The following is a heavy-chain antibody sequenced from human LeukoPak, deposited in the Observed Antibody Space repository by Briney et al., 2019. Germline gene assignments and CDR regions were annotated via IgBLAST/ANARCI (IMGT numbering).Heavy chain of an antibody. D-gene: IGHD6-13*01. J-gene: IGHJ4*02. CDR3: ATGTSWYYYY. CDR2: IYYSGNT. Sequence: PSETLSLTCTVSGASISSYYWNWIRQPPGKGLEWIGYIYYSGNTNYNPSLKSRVTMSVDTSKNQFSLKLISVTAADTAMYYCATGTSWYYYYWGQGTLVTVSS. V-gene: IGHV4-59*12. CDR1: GASISSYY.